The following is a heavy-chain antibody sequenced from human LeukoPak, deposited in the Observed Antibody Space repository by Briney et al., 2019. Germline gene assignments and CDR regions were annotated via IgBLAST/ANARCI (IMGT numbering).Heavy chain of an antibody. V-gene: IGHV1-2*06. CDR1: GYTFTGYY. CDR3: ARVRRTVTSYGSGSNWFDP. J-gene: IGHJ5*02. CDR2: VNPNSGGT. Sequence: ASVKVSCKASGYTFTGYYMHWVRRAPGQGLEWMGRVNPNSGGTNYAQKFQGRVTMTRDTSISTAYMELSRLRSDDTAVYYCARVRRTVTSYGSGSNWFDPWGQGTLVTVSS. D-gene: IGHD3-10*01.